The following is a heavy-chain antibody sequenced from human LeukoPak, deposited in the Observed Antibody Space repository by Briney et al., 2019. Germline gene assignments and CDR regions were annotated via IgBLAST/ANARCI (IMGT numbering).Heavy chain of an antibody. Sequence: GGSLRLSCAASGFTFSSYSMNWVRQAPGKGLEWVSSISSSSSYIYYADSVKGRFTISRDNAKNSLYLQMNSLRAEDTAVYYCARPTSNGWLRYFDYWGQGTLVTVSS. CDR3: ARPTSNGWLRYFDY. CDR1: GFTFSSYS. CDR2: ISSSSSYI. J-gene: IGHJ4*02. V-gene: IGHV3-21*01. D-gene: IGHD6-19*01.